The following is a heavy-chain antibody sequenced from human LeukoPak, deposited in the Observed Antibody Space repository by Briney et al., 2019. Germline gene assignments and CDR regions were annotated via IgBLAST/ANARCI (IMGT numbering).Heavy chain of an antibody. CDR3: AKEGITMIVVVITREDYYFDY. J-gene: IGHJ4*02. CDR2: ISGSGGST. V-gene: IGHV3-23*01. Sequence: GGSLRLSCAASGFTFSSYAMSWVRQAPGKGLEWVSAISGSGGSTYYADSVKGRFTISRDNSKNTLYLQMNRLRAEDTAVYYCAKEGITMIVVVITREDYYFDYWGQGTLVTVSS. D-gene: IGHD3-22*01. CDR1: GFTFSSYA.